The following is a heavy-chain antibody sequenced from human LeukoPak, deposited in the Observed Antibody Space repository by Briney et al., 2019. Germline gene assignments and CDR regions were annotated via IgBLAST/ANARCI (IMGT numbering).Heavy chain of an antibody. CDR2: ISSSSSYI. D-gene: IGHD6-19*01. V-gene: IGHV3-21*01. Sequence: PGGSLRLSCAASGFTFSSYWMSWVRQAPGKGLEWVSSISSSSSYIYYADSVKGRFTISRDNAKNSLYLQMNSLRAEDTAVYYCARAGTYSSAYGYFTYWGQGTLVTVSS. CDR1: GFTFSSYW. J-gene: IGHJ4*02. CDR3: ARAGTYSSAYGYFTY.